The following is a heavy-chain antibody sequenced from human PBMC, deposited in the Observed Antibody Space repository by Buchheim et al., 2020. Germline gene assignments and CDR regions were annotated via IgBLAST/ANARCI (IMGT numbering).Heavy chain of an antibody. CDR2: IYYSGST. J-gene: IGHJ5*02. D-gene: IGHD6-13*01. Sequence: QLQLQESGPGLVKPSETLSLTCTVSGGSISSSSYYWGWIRQPPGKGLEGIGSIYYSGSTYYNPSLKSRVTISVATSKNKFSLKLSSVTAADTAVYYCARDQGGSSSWYGGNWFDPWGQGTL. CDR1: GGSISSSSYY. V-gene: IGHV4-39*07. CDR3: ARDQGGSSSWYGGNWFDP.